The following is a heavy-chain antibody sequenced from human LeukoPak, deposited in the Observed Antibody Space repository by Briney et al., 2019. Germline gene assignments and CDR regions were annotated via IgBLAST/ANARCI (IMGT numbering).Heavy chain of an antibody. CDR3: ARDRSYDSSNFDY. J-gene: IGHJ4*02. D-gene: IGHD3-22*01. Sequence: WIRQPPGKGLEWIGRIKSKTDCGTIDYAAPVKGRFTISRDDSKNTLYLEMNSLKTEDTAVYYCARDRSYDSSNFDYWGQGTLVTVSS. CDR2: IKSKTDCGTI. V-gene: IGHV3-15*01.